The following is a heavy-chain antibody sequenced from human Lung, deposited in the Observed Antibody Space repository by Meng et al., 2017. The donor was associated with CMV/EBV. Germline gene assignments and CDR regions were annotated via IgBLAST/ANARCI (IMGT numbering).Heavy chain of an antibody. Sequence: QVQLTVSSPGLVKPSGTLVPTCAVSGGSRSSRNGWSWVRQAPGKGLEWIGEIYHSGSTNYNPSLKSRVTISVAESKNQFSLRLSSVTAADTAVYYCARVGAYCGGDCYHPRWGQGTLVTVSS. CDR1: GGSRSSRNG. D-gene: IGHD2-21*02. V-gene: IGHV4-4*02. CDR3: ARVGAYCGGDCYHPR. J-gene: IGHJ4*02. CDR2: IYHSGST.